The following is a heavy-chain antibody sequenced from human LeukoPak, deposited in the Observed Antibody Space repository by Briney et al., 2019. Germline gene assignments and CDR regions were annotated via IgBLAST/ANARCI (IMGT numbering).Heavy chain of an antibody. CDR2: INHSGST. Sequence: PSETLSLTCAVYGXSFSGYYWSWIRQPPGKGLEWIGEINHSGSTNYNPSFKSRVTISVDTSKNQFSLKLSSVTAADTAVYYCAREYYYDSSGYAEGAWGQGTLVTVSS. J-gene: IGHJ5*02. CDR1: GXSFSGYY. CDR3: AREYYYDSSGYAEGA. D-gene: IGHD3-22*01. V-gene: IGHV4-34*01.